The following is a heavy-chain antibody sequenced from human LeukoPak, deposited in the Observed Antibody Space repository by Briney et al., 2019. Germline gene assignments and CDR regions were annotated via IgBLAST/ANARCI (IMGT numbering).Heavy chain of an antibody. CDR2: ISSSSSYI. Sequence: PGGSLRLSCAASGFTFSSYSMNWVRQAPGKGLEWVSSISSSSSYIYYADSVKGRFTISRDNAKNSLYLQMNSLRAKDTAVYYCARVGNEGAFDIWGQGTMVTVSS. D-gene: IGHD2-8*01. CDR3: ARVGNEGAFDI. J-gene: IGHJ3*02. CDR1: GFTFSSYS. V-gene: IGHV3-21*01.